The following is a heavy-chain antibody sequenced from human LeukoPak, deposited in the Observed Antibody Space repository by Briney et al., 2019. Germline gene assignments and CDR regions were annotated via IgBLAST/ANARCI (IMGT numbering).Heavy chain of an antibody. CDR2: ISRSSNTI. V-gene: IGHV3-48*02. J-gene: IGHJ3*02. Sequence: GGSLRLSCAASGFTFSGYSMNWVRQAPGKGLEWVSYISRSSNTIIYADSVKGRFTISRDNAKNSLYLQMNSLRDEDTAVYYCARDQGHSFDTWGQGTVVTVSS. CDR1: GFTFSGYS. D-gene: IGHD3-3*02. CDR3: ARDQGHSFDT.